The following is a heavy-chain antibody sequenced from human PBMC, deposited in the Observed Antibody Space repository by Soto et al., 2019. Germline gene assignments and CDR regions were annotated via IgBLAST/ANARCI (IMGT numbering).Heavy chain of an antibody. V-gene: IGHV1-58*01. Sequence: SVKVSCKASGFTFTSSAVQWVRQARGQRLEWIGWIVVGSGNTNYAQKFQERVTITRDMSTSTAYMELSSLRSEDTAVYYCAAEAVAGTGGWYYYYYGMDVWGQGTTVTVSS. CDR3: AAEAVAGTGGWYYYYYGMDV. CDR2: IVVGSGNT. J-gene: IGHJ6*02. D-gene: IGHD6-19*01. CDR1: GFTFTSSA.